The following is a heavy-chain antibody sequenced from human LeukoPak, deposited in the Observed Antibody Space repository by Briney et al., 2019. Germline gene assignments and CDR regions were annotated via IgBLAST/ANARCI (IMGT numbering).Heavy chain of an antibody. V-gene: IGHV3-48*03. CDR1: GFTFSGYE. J-gene: IGHJ2*01. CDR3: ASTPSSSSRYFDL. Sequence: PGGSLRLSCAASGFTFSGYEMNWVRQAPGKGLEWVPYISSSGSTIYYADSVKGRFTISRDNAKNSLYLQMNSLRAEDTAVYYCASTPSSSSRYFDLWGRGTLVTVSS. CDR2: ISSSGSTI.